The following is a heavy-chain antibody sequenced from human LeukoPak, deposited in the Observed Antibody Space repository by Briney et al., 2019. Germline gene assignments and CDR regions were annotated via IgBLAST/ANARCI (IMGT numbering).Heavy chain of an antibody. CDR3: TTDPRITVAGTGYYYYYMDV. CDR1: GGTFSNYA. D-gene: IGHD6-19*01. J-gene: IGHJ6*03. CDR2: IIPIVETA. V-gene: IGHV1-69*05. Sequence: SVKVSCKASGGTFSNYALNWVRQAPGQGLEWMGGIIPIVETANYAQKFQGRVMISTDESTSTVFMELHSLRSEDTAVYYCTTDPRITVAGTGYYYYYMDVWGKGTTVTVSS.